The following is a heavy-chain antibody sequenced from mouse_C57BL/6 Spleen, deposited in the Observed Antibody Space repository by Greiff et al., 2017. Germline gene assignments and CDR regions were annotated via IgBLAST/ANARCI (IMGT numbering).Heavy chain of an antibody. CDR1: GFTFSSYG. CDR2: ISSGGSYT. J-gene: IGHJ2*01. D-gene: IGHD2-14*01. CDR3: AKVRGGTFDY. Sequence: EVQRVESGGDLVKPGGSLKLSCAASGFTFSSYGMSWVRQTPDKRLEWVATISSGGSYTYYPDSVKGRFTIPRDNAKNTLYLQMSSLKSEDTAMYYCAKVRGGTFDYWGQGTTRTVSS. V-gene: IGHV5-6*01.